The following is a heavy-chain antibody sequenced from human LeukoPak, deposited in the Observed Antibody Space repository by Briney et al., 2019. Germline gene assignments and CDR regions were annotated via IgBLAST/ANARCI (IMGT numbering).Heavy chain of an antibody. CDR2: IKEDGSDT. Sequence: GGSLRLTCAASGFTFSNYWMSWVRQAPGKGLEWVANIKEDGSDTYYVDSVRGRFTISRDNAKNLLYLQMNSLRGEDTAVHYCARDQWRLFDYWGQGTLVTVSS. V-gene: IGHV3-7*04. CDR3: ARDQWRLFDY. D-gene: IGHD2-21*02. CDR1: GFTFSNYW. J-gene: IGHJ4*02.